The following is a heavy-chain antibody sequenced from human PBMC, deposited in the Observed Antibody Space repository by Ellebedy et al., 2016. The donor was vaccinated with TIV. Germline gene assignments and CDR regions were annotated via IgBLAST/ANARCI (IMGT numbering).Heavy chain of an antibody. D-gene: IGHD6-19*01. J-gene: IGHJ4*02. CDR1: EITFRNYG. CDR3: AKEISARSSNGWPLDS. V-gene: IGHV3-30*18. Sequence: GESLKISCAASEITFRNYGMHWVRQAPGEGLGWVAVIAFDGSIKHYADSVKGRFTVSSDNSKNILYLQMDSLRVEDTSVYYCAKEISARSSNGWPLDSWGQGTLVTVTS. CDR2: IAFDGSIK.